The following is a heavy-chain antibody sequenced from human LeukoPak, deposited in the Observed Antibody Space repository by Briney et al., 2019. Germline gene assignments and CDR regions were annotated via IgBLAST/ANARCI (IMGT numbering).Heavy chain of an antibody. CDR3: ARVSSTWSTNWFDP. Sequence: SETLSLTCTVSGGSISSGGYYWSWIRQPPGKGLEWIGYIYHSGSTYYNPSLKSRVTISVDRSKNQFSLKLSSVTAADTAVYYCARVSSTWSTNWFDPWGQGTLVTVSS. V-gene: IGHV4-30-2*01. D-gene: IGHD6-13*01. J-gene: IGHJ5*02. CDR1: GGSISSGGYY. CDR2: IYHSGST.